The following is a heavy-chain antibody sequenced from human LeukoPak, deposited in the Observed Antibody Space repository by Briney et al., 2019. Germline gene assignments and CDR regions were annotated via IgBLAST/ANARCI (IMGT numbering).Heavy chain of an antibody. CDR2: INPNSGGT. CDR3: AGGQGDYSNYYY. V-gene: IGHV1-2*02. D-gene: IGHD4-11*01. Sequence: ASVKVSCKASGYTFTGYYMHWVRQAPGQGLEWMGWINPNSGGTNYAQELQGRVTMTRDTSISTAYMELSRLRSDDTAVYYCAGGQGDYSNYYYWGQGTLVTVSS. CDR1: GYTFTGYY. J-gene: IGHJ4*02.